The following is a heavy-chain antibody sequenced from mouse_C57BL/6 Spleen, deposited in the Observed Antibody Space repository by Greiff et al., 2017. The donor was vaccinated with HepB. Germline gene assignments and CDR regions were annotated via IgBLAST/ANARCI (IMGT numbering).Heavy chain of an antibody. CDR2: ISYSGST. CDR1: GYSITSGYD. V-gene: IGHV3-1*01. D-gene: IGHD2-3*01. Sequence: EVMLVESGPGMVKPSQSLSLTCTVTGYSITSGYDWHWIRHFPGNKLEWMGYISYSGSTNYNPSLKSRISITHDTSKNHFFLKLNSVTTEDTATYYCARGDGYYGAWFAYWGQGTLVTVSA. CDR3: ARGDGYYGAWFAY. J-gene: IGHJ3*01.